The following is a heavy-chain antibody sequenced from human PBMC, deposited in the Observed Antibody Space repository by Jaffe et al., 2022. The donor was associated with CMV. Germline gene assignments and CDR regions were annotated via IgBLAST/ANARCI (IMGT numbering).Heavy chain of an antibody. CDR3: ARSPNRSSSRFVFAY. J-gene: IGHJ4*02. Sequence: QVQLQESGPGLVKPSETLSLTCTVSGGSISPFYWSWIRQPPGKGLEWLGYMSHRGNTFYNPSLKSRVTFSLDTSKNQFSLKLISMTAADTAMYYCARSPNRSSSRFVFAYWGLGALVTVSS. CDR1: GGSISPFY. CDR2: MSHRGNT. V-gene: IGHV4-59*01. D-gene: IGHD6-13*01.